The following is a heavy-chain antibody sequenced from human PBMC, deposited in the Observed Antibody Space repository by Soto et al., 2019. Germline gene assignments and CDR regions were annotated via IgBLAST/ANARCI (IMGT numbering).Heavy chain of an antibody. J-gene: IGHJ4*02. V-gene: IGHV3-33*06. CDR2: IWFDGSNK. Sequence: HPGGSLRLSCAASGLTFRNSGFHWVRQAPGRGLEWVAVIWFDGSNKYYADSVKGRFAISKDNSKNMLYLQMDSLRAEDTAVYFCAKDRSVSHLDYWGQGSLVTVSS. D-gene: IGHD4-4*01. CDR1: GLTFRNSG. CDR3: AKDRSVSHLDY.